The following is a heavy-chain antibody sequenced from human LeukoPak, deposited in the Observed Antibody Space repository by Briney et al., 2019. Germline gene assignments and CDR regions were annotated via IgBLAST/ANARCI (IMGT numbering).Heavy chain of an antibody. D-gene: IGHD3-10*01. Sequence: PGRSLRLSCAASGFTFSSYAMHWVRQAPGKGLEWVAVISYDGSNKYYADSVKGRFTISRDNSKNTLYLQMNSLRVEDTATYYCVRDAWFGESRAGGQGTLVTVSP. CDR2: ISYDGSNK. CDR3: VRDAWFGESRA. V-gene: IGHV3-30-3*01. J-gene: IGHJ4*02. CDR1: GFTFSSYA.